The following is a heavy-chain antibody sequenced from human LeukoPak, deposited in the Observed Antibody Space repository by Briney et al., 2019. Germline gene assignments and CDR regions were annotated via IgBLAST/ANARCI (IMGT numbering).Heavy chain of an antibody. V-gene: IGHV4-4*02. J-gene: IGHJ4*02. Sequence: PSETLSLTCAVSGGSISSSNWWSWVRQPPGKGLEWNGEIYHSGSTNYNPSLKSRVTISIDNSKNQFSLKLSSVTAAHRPVYYCASTGSENDSSGYDYWGQVTLVTVSS. CDR2: IYHSGST. D-gene: IGHD3-22*01. CDR1: GGSISSSNW. CDR3: ASTGSENDSSGYDY.